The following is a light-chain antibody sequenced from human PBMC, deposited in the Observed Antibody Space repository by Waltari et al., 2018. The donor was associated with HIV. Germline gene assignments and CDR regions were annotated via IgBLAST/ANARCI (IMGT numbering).Light chain of an antibody. CDR1: SPNIGADYD. Sequence: QSVLTQPPSVSGAPGQRVTIPCTGASPNIGADYDVHWYQQIPGTAPKLLISGNKNRPSGVPDRFSASKSGTSASLAITGLQAEDEADYFCQSYDRSLSASVVFGGGTKLTVL. CDR3: QSYDRSLSASVV. J-gene: IGLJ2*01. V-gene: IGLV1-40*01. CDR2: GNK.